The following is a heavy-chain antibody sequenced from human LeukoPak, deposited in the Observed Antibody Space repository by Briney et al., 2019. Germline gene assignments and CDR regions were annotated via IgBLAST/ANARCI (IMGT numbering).Heavy chain of an antibody. Sequence: GGSLRLSCAASGFTFDDYAMHWVRQAPGKGLEWVSLISGDGGSTYYADSVKGRFTISRDNSKNSLYLQMNSLRTEDTALYYCAKETLVTAILGNAFDIWAQGTMVTVSS. D-gene: IGHD2-21*02. CDR2: ISGDGGST. J-gene: IGHJ3*02. CDR3: AKETLVTAILGNAFDI. V-gene: IGHV3-43*02. CDR1: GFTFDDYA.